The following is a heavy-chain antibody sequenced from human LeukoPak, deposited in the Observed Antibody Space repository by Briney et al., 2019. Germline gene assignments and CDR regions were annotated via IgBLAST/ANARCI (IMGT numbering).Heavy chain of an antibody. CDR3: ARKNYYDSSVAFDI. CDR2: ISSSGSTI. J-gene: IGHJ3*02. V-gene: IGHV3-11*04. D-gene: IGHD3-22*01. CDR1: GFTFSDYY. Sequence: PGGSLRLSCAASGFTFSDYYMSLIRQAPGKGLEWVSYISSSGSTIYYADSVKGRFTISRDNAKNSLYLQMNSLRAEDTAVYYCARKNYYDSSVAFDIWGQGTMVTVSS.